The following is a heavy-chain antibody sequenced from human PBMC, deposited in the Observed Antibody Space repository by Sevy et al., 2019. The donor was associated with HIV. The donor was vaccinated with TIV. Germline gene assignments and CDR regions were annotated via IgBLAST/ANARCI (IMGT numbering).Heavy chain of an antibody. D-gene: IGHD5-18*01. Sequence: GGSLRLSCAASGFTFSSYGMHWVRQAPGKGLEWVAFIRYDGSNKYYADSVKGRFTISRDNSKNTLYLQMNSLRAEDTAVYYCVKDGRRGIQLWGDYYYYGMDVWGQGTTVTVSS. CDR1: GFTFSSYG. CDR3: VKDGRRGIQLWGDYYYYGMDV. J-gene: IGHJ6*02. CDR2: IRYDGSNK. V-gene: IGHV3-30*02.